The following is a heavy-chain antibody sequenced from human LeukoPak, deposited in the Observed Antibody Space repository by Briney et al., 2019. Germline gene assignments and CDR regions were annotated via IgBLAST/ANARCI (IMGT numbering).Heavy chain of an antibody. Sequence: ASVKVSCKASGYTFIDFYMHWVRQAPGQGLEWMGCINPNSGDTIYAHNFQARVTMTRDTSISTAYMELSSLRSDDTAVYYCARGGDGYNRRFDYWGQGTLVTVSS. CDR3: ARGGDGYNRRFDY. CDR2: INPNSGDT. D-gene: IGHD5-24*01. CDR1: GYTFIDFY. V-gene: IGHV1-2*02. J-gene: IGHJ4*02.